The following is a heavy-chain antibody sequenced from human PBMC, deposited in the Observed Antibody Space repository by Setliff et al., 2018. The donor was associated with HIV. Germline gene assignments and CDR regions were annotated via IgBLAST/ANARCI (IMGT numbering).Heavy chain of an antibody. J-gene: IGHJ4*02. CDR3: VRQGAVTGHSFDS. Sequence: SETLSLTCAVSGYPIIEAYYWLWIRQSPTKGLEYIGIIFRGVTTYHNPSLRSRVALSMDTSKNHFSLRLSSVTAADTAVYYCVRQGAVTGHSFDSWGPGALVTVSS. V-gene: IGHV4-38-2*01. D-gene: IGHD6-19*01. CDR2: IFRGVTT. CDR1: GYPIIEAYY.